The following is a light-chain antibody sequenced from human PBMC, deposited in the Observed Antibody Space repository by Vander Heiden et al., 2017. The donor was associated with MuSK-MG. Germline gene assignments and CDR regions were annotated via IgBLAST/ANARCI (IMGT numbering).Light chain of an antibody. CDR3: QQYGSSPPIT. J-gene: IGKJ5*01. Sequence: IALTQSPGTLSLSPGERATLSCRASQSVSSSYLAWYQQKPGQAPRLLIYGASSRATGIPGRFGGSGSGTDFTLTISRLEPEDFAVYYCQQYGSSPPITFGQGTRLEIK. CDR2: GAS. CDR1: QSVSSSY. V-gene: IGKV3-20*01.